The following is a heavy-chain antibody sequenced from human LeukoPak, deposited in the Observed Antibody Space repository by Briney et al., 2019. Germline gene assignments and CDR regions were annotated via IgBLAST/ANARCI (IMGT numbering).Heavy chain of an antibody. Sequence: GASVKVSCKASGYTFADYYIYWVRQAPGQGLEWMGGIDPNNGDTSYAQKFQGRVTLTRDKSNTTTYLDLNSLASGDTAVYYCARRISARQDLDSWGQGTLVTVSS. CDR3: ARRISARQDLDS. J-gene: IGHJ4*02. V-gene: IGHV1-2*02. D-gene: IGHD1-26*01. CDR1: GYTFADYY. CDR2: IDPNNGDT.